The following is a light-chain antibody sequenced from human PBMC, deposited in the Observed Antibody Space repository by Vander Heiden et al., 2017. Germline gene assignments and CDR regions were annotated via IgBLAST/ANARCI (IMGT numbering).Light chain of an antibody. CDR2: SNN. Sequence: QSVLTQPPPASGTPGQRVTIPCSGSSSNIGGNTVNWYQHLPGTAPKLLIYSNNHRPSGVPDRFSASKSGTSASLAISGLQSEDEADYYCATWDDSLNVYVFGIGTKVTGL. CDR1: SSNIGGNT. CDR3: ATWDDSLNVYV. V-gene: IGLV1-44*01. J-gene: IGLJ1*01.